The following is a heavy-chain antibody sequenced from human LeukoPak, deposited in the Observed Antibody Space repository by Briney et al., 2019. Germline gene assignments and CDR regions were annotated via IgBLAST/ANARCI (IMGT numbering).Heavy chain of an antibody. CDR3: ARRRMYYDILTGYYHNWFDP. Sequence: SETLSLTCTVSGGSISSGSYYWGWIRQPPGKGLEWIGSIYYSGSTYYNPSLKSRVTISVDTSKNQFSLKLSSVTAADTAVYYCARRRMYYDILTGYYHNWFDPWGQGTLVTVSS. J-gene: IGHJ5*02. D-gene: IGHD3-9*01. V-gene: IGHV4-39*01. CDR1: GGSISSGSYY. CDR2: IYYSGST.